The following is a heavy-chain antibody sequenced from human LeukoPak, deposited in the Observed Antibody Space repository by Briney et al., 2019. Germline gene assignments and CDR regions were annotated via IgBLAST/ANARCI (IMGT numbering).Heavy chain of an antibody. CDR3: ARGPNQVNLLGYCSGGSCYYHYGMDV. CDR2: IIPIFGTA. V-gene: IGHV1-69*01. J-gene: IGHJ6*02. Sequence: GASVEVSCKASGGTFSSYAISWVRQAPGQGLEWMGGIIPIFGTANYAQKFQGRVTITADESTSTAYMELSSLRSEDTAVYYCARGPNQVNLLGYCSGGSCYYHYGMDVWGQGTTVTVSS. D-gene: IGHD2-15*01. CDR1: GGTFSSYA.